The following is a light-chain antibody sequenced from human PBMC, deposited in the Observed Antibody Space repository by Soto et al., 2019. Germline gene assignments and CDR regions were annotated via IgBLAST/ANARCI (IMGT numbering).Light chain of an antibody. Sequence: EIVLTQSPGTLSLSPGDRATLSCRASQSLSSRYLAWYRQKPGQAPRLLIYGASNRATGIPDRFSGSGSGTDFTLTISRLEPGDFAVYYCQQYSSSPPTFGGGTNVEIK. CDR2: GAS. CDR1: QSLSSRY. CDR3: QQYSSSPPT. J-gene: IGKJ4*01. V-gene: IGKV3-20*01.